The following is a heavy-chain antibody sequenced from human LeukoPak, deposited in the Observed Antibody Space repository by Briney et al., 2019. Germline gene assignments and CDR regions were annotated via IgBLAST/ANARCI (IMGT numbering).Heavy chain of an antibody. CDR1: GFTFSNAW. CDR2: IKSKTDGGTA. Sequence: AGGSLRLSCAASGFTFSNAWMSWVRQAPGKGLEWVGRIKSKTDGGTADYAAPVQGRFTISRDDSKNTLYLQMNSLRAEDTAVYYCARGVRTIFGVVINGNWFDPWGQGTLVTVSS. J-gene: IGHJ5*02. D-gene: IGHD3-3*01. V-gene: IGHV3-15*01. CDR3: ARGVRTIFGVVINGNWFDP.